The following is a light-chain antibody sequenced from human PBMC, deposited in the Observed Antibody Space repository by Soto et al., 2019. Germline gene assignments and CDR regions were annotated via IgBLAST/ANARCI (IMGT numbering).Light chain of an antibody. V-gene: IGKV1-39*01. J-gene: IGKJ5*01. CDR1: QSISIS. CDR2: GAS. CDR3: QQTYTTPEIT. Sequence: DIRMTHSPSSLSASLGHRVTINSPASQSISISLNWYQLKPGKAPNLLMYGASYLKSGVPTRFSGSGSGTDFTLTISSLQPEDFATYYCQQTYTTPEITFGQGTRLEI.